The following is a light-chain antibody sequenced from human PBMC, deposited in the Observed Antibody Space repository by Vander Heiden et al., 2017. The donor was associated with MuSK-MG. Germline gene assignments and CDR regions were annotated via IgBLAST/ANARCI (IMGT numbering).Light chain of an antibody. CDR2: EDN. V-gene: IGLV6-57*01. Sequence: FVLTQPHSVSESPGKTVTISCTRSSGIFASNYVQWYQQRPGSSPTTMIYEDNQRPSGVPDRFSGSIDSSSKSASLTISGLETEDEADYYCQSYEGTNVIFGGGTKLTVL. CDR1: SGIFASNY. CDR3: QSYEGTNVI. J-gene: IGLJ2*01.